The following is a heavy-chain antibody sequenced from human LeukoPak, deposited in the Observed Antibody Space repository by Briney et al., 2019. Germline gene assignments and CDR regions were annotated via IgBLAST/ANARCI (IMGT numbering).Heavy chain of an antibody. J-gene: IGHJ4*02. CDR1: GGSFSGYY. CDR2: INHSGST. CDR3: ASGIYGSSWDY. D-gene: IGHD6-13*01. V-gene: IGHV4-34*01. Sequence: SETLSLTCAVYGGSFSGYYWSWIRQPPGKGLEWIGEINHSGSTNYNPSLKSRVTISVDTSKNQFSLKLSSVTAADTAVYYCASGIYGSSWDYWGQGTLVTVS.